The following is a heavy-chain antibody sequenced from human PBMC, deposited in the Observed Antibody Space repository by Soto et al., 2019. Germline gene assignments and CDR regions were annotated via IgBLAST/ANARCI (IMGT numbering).Heavy chain of an antibody. J-gene: IGHJ4*02. CDR3: AKGAITIFGVVSAHFDY. V-gene: IGHV3-9*01. CDR1: GFTFDDYA. Sequence: EVQLVESGGGLVQPGRSLRLSCAASGFTFDDYAMHWVRQVPGKGLEWVSGISWNSGRIGYADSVKGRFTISRDNAKNSLYLQMHSLRAEDTALYSCAKGAITIFGVVSAHFDYWGQGTLVTVSS. D-gene: IGHD3-3*01. CDR2: ISWNSGRI.